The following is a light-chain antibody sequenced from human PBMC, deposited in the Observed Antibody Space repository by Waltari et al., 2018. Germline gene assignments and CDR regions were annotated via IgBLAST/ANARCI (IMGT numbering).Light chain of an antibody. CDR1: SLRTYC. CDR2: GKN. Sequence: SSELTQDPAVSVALGQPVRIKCQGTSLRTYCVSWFLQKPGQAPALISYGKNNRPSGIPDRFSASSSGSTASLTIFGAQAEDEADYYCHSRDSSGDVLIGGGTKLTVV. CDR3: HSRDSSGDVL. J-gene: IGLJ2*01. V-gene: IGLV3-19*01.